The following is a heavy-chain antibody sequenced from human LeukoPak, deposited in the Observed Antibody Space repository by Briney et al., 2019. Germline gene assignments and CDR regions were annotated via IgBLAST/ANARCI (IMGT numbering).Heavy chain of an antibody. D-gene: IGHD3/OR15-3a*01. V-gene: IGHV3-21*01. CDR3: ARVRTAYYPDY. Sequence: PWGSLRLSCVASGFTFDTYTMNWVRQAPGKGLEWVSSVSSKSGYIHYADSVKGRFIISRDNAKNPLSLQMNRLRAEDTAVYYCARVRTAYYPDYWGQGTLVTVRS. CDR1: GFTFDTYT. CDR2: VSSKSGYI. J-gene: IGHJ4*02.